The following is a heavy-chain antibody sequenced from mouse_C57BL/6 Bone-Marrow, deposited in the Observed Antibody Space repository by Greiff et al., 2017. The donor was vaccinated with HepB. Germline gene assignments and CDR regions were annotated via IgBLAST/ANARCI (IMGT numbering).Heavy chain of an antibody. Sequence: QVQLQQSGAELVKPGASVTISCKASGYTFTDYYINWVKQRPGQGLEWIGKIGPGSGSTYYNEKFKGKATLTADKSSSTAYMQLSSLTSEDSAVYFCAKEWRYYGSSYGYFEGWGTGTTVTVSS. CDR1: GYTFTDYY. CDR2: IGPGSGST. J-gene: IGHJ1*03. D-gene: IGHD1-1*01. CDR3: AKEWRYYGSSYGYFEG. V-gene: IGHV1-77*01.